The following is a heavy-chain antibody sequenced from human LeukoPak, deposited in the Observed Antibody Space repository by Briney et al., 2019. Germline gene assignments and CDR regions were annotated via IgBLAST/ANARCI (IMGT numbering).Heavy chain of an antibody. J-gene: IGHJ4*02. Sequence: GGSLRLSCVASGFAFSSHHMNWVRQTPGKGLESVATIKPDGSEKYYVDSVKGRFTISRDNAKSSLYLQMNSLRAEDTGVYFCARMSSYCDYWGQGTLVTVSS. CDR1: GFAFSSHH. CDR3: ARMSSYCDY. V-gene: IGHV3-7*01. CDR2: IKPDGSEK. D-gene: IGHD2-2*01.